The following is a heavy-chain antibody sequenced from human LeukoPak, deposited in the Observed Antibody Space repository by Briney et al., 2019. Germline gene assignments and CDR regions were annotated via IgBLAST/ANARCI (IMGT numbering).Heavy chain of an antibody. D-gene: IGHD3-10*01. CDR3: ATAHSFAPGTYYNGIWFDP. CDR2: FDPENGET. Sequence: ASVKVSCKVTGYILTEISMHWVRQAPGKGLEWMGGFDPENGETIYAQKIQGRVTMTEDTSTATAYMELSSLRSEDTAVYYCATAHSFAPGTYYNGIWFDPWGQGTLVTVSS. J-gene: IGHJ5*02. CDR1: GYILTEIS. V-gene: IGHV1-24*01.